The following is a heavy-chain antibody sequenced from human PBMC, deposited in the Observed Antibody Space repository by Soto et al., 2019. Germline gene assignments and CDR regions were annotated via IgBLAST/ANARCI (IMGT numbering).Heavy chain of an antibody. J-gene: IGHJ4*02. D-gene: IGHD3-9*01. CDR1: GFIFSSYG. CDR3: ARALGSYYDILTPVDY. CDR2: ISYDGSNK. Sequence: GGSLRLSCAASGFIFSSYGMSWVRQAPGKGLEWVAVISYDGSNKYYADSVKGRFTIPRDNSKNTLYLQMNSLRAEDTAVYYCARALGSYYDILTPVDYWGQGTLVTVSS. V-gene: IGHV3-30*03.